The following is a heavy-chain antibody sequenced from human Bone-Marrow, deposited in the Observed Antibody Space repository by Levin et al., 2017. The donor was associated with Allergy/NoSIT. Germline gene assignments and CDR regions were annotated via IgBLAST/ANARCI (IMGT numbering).Heavy chain of an antibody. CDR1: GFIFSNYA. J-gene: IGHJ4*02. Sequence: PGGSLRLSCVASGFIFSNYAMSWVRQAPGKGLEWVSGITDNGGATYYADSVKGRFTISRDNSKNTLYLQMNNLRAEDTAVFYCAKCSGGSCYSGHAFDHWGQGTLVTVAS. V-gene: IGHV3-23*01. D-gene: IGHD2-15*01. CDR3: AKCSGGSCYSGHAFDH. CDR2: ITDNGGAT.